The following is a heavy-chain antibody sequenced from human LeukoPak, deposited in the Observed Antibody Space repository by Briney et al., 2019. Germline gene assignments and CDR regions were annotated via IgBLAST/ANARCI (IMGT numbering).Heavy chain of an antibody. V-gene: IGHV1-69*04. CDR1: GGTFSIYG. CDR3: ARDSQLTGDLY. D-gene: IGHD7-27*01. Sequence: ASVTVSFKGSGGTFSIYGISWVRQAQGQGEEWMGRIITIIGIANYAQKFQGTVTITTDKSTSTAYMELSSLRSEDTAVYYCARDSQLTGDLYWGQGTLVTVSS. CDR2: IITIIGIA. J-gene: IGHJ4*02.